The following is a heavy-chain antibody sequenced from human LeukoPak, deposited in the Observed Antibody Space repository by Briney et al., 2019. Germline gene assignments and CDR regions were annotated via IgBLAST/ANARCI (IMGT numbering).Heavy chain of an antibody. CDR3: AKDPSSSWYKAEYFQH. Sequence: GGSLRLSCAASGFTFSSYAMSWVRQAPGKRLEWVSAISGSGGSTYCADSVKGRFTISRDNSKNTLYLQMNSLRAEDTAVYYCAKDPSSSWYKAEYFQHWGQGTLVTVSS. CDR2: ISGSGGST. D-gene: IGHD6-13*01. V-gene: IGHV3-23*01. CDR1: GFTFSSYA. J-gene: IGHJ1*01.